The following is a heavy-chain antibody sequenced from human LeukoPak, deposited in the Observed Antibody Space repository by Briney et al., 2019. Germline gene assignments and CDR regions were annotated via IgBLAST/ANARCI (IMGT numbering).Heavy chain of an antibody. Sequence: SGGSLRPSCAASGFTFSSYDMHWVRQATGKGLEWVSAIGTAGDTYYPGSVKGRFTISRENAKNSLYLQMNSLRAGDTAVYYCARDGGYGSGSQWLNAFDIWGQGTMVTVSS. CDR1: GFTFSSYD. CDR3: ARDGGYGSGSQWLNAFDI. CDR2: IGTAGDT. V-gene: IGHV3-13*04. D-gene: IGHD3-10*01. J-gene: IGHJ3*02.